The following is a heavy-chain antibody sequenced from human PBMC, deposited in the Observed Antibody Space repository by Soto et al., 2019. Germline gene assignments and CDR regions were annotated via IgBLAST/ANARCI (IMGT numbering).Heavy chain of an antibody. CDR3: ARAYYYEVAGWFDP. CDR1: GYSISSGYY. CDR2: IYRSGNT. D-gene: IGHD3-22*01. V-gene: IGHV4-38-2*01. Sequence: SETLSLTCAVPGYSISSGYYWGWIRQPPGKGLEWIGSIYRSGNTYYNPSLKSRVTISVDTSKNQFSLKLSSVTAADTAVYSCARAYYYEVAGWFDPWGPGTLVTVSS. J-gene: IGHJ5*02.